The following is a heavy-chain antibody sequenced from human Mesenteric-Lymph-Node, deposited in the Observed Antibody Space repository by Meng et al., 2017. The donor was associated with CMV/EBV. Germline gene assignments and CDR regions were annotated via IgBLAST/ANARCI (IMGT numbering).Heavy chain of an antibody. D-gene: IGHD2-21*01. CDR3: ARDLWTGMDV. CDR1: GGSISSYY. Sequence: SETLSLTCTVSGGSISSYYWSWIRQPPGKGLEWIGYIYYSGSTNYNSSLKSRVTISVDTSKNQFSLKLSSVTAADTAVYYCARDLWTGMDVWGQGTTVTVSS. J-gene: IGHJ6*02. V-gene: IGHV4-59*01. CDR2: IYYSGST.